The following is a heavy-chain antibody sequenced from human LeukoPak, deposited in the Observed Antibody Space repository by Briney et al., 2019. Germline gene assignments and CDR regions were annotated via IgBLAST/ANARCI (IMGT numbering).Heavy chain of an antibody. CDR2: IYYSGST. D-gene: IGHD3-22*01. Sequence: SETLSLTCTVSGGSVSSGSYYWGWIRQPPGKGLEWIGNIYYSGSTYYNPSLKSRVTISVDTSKNQFSLKLSSVTAADTAVYYCARPHYYDSSADAFDIWGQGTMVTVSS. CDR3: ARPHYYDSSADAFDI. CDR1: GGSVSSGSYY. V-gene: IGHV4-39*07. J-gene: IGHJ3*02.